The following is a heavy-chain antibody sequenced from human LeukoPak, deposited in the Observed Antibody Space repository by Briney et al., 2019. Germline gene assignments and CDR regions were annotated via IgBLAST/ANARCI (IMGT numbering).Heavy chain of an antibody. CDR2: IYYSGST. J-gene: IGHJ4*02. CDR3: ARDSRPAQDLYCSSTSCYGFDY. V-gene: IGHV4-59*01. CDR1: GGSISSYY. D-gene: IGHD2-2*01. Sequence: SETLSLTCTVSGGSISSYYWSWIRQPPGKGLEWIGYIYYSGSTKYNPSLKSRATISVDTSKNQFSLKLSSVTAADTAVYYCARDSRPAQDLYCSSTSCYGFDYWGQGTLVTVSS.